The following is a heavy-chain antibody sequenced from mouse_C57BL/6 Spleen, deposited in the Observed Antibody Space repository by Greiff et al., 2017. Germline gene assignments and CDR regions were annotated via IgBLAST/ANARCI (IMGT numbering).Heavy chain of an antibody. D-gene: IGHD3-2*02. V-gene: IGHV1-82*01. J-gene: IGHJ4*01. CDR1: GYAFSSSW. CDR3: ARSPKTAQALYAMDY. CDR2: IYPGDGDT. Sequence: VQLQQSGPELVKPGASVKISCKASGYAFSSSWMNWVKQRPGKGLEWIGRIYPGDGDTNYNGKFKGKATLPADKSSSTAYMQLSSLTSEDSAVYFLARSPKTAQALYAMDYWGQGTSVTVSS.